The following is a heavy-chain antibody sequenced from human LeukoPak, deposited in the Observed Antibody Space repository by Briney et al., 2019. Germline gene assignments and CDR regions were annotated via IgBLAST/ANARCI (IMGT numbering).Heavy chain of an antibody. Sequence: PGGSLRLSCAASGFTFNSYAVYWVRQAPGKGLEWISGIFGSGGSPHYADSVKGRFTISRDNSQEIVYLQLDSLRVEDTALYYCGKTTVGYSSGRYPGWPVDYWGQGALVTVSS. D-gene: IGHD2-15*01. CDR3: GKTTVGYSSGRYPGWPVDY. CDR2: IFGSGGSP. CDR1: GFTFNSYA. J-gene: IGHJ4*02. V-gene: IGHV3-23*01.